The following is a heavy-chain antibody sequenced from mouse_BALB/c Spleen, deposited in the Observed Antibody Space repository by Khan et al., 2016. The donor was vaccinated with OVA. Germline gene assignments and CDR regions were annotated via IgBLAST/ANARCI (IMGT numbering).Heavy chain of an antibody. CDR1: GYTFTSYY. D-gene: IGHD1-1*02. CDR2: INPNNGGT. J-gene: IGHJ3*01. V-gene: IGHV1S81*02. Sequence: VQLQQSGAELVKPGASVRLSCKASGYTFTSYYLYWVKQRPGQGLEWIGDINPNNGGTNFNEKLRTKATLTVDKSSNTPYMEISRLTSEDSAVYYCTRSGYGTFAYWGQGTLVTVSA. CDR3: TRSGYGTFAY.